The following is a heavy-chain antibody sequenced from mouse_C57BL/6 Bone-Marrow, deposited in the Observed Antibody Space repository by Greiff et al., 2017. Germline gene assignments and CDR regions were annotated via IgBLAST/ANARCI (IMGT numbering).Heavy chain of an antibody. Sequence: QVQLQQPGAELVKPGASVKMSCKASGYTFTSYWITWVKQRPGQGLEWIGDIYPGSGSTNYNEKFKSKAQLTVDTSSSTAYIQLSSLTSEDSAVYDCARSYDYDFAYWGQGTLVTVSA. CDR1: GYTFTSYW. J-gene: IGHJ3*01. CDR2: IYPGSGST. V-gene: IGHV1-55*01. CDR3: ARSYDYDFAY. D-gene: IGHD2-4*01.